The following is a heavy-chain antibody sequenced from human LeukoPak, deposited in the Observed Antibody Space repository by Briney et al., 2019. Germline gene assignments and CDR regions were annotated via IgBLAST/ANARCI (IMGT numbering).Heavy chain of an antibody. D-gene: IGHD2-2*01. CDR1: GGSISSYC. CDR3: AVVPAAWDAFDI. CDR2: IYYSGST. V-gene: IGHV4-59*06. Sequence: SETLSLTCTVSGGSISSYCWSWVRQPPGKGLEWIGYIYYSGSTYYNPSLKSRVTISVDTSKNQFSLKLSSVTAADTAVYYCAVVPAAWDAFDIWGQGTMVTVSS. J-gene: IGHJ3*02.